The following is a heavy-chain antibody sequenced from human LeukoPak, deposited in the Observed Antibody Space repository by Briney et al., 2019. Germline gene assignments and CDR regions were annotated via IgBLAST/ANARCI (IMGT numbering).Heavy chain of an antibody. J-gene: IGHJ2*01. CDR3: ARDPTVTTHYWYFDL. CDR2: INSDGSST. Sequence: GGSLRLSCAASGFTFSSYWMHWVRQAPGKGLVWVSHINSDGSSTSYAASVKGRFTISRDNARNTLYLQMNSLRAEDTAVYYCARDPTVTTHYWYFDLWGRGTLVTVSS. CDR1: GFTFSSYW. V-gene: IGHV3-74*01. D-gene: IGHD4-17*01.